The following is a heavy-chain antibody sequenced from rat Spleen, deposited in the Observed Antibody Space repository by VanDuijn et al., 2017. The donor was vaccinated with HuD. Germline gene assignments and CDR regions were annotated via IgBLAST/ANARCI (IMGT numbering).Heavy chain of an antibody. Sequence: EVQLVESGGGLVQPGRSLKFSCAASGFTFSDYAMAWVRQAPKKGLEWVATIIYDGSSTYYRDSVKGRFTISRDNAKSTLYLQMDSLRSEDTATYYCARHEYRYNFDYWGQGVMVTVSS. CDR2: IIYDGSST. V-gene: IGHV5-17*01. D-gene: IGHD1-5*01. CDR1: GFTFSDYA. J-gene: IGHJ2*01. CDR3: ARHEYRYNFDY.